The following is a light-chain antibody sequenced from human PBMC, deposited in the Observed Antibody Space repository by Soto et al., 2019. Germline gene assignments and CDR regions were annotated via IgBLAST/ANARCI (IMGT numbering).Light chain of an antibody. Sequence: DIVMTQSPLSLPVTPGEPASISCRSSQSLLHSNGYNYLDWYLQKPGQSPHLLIYLGSNRASEVPDRFSGSGSGTDFTLKISRVEAEDVGVYYCMQALQTPPAFGQGTKVEIK. CDR3: MQALQTPPA. V-gene: IGKV2-28*01. CDR1: QSLLHSNGYNY. CDR2: LGS. J-gene: IGKJ1*01.